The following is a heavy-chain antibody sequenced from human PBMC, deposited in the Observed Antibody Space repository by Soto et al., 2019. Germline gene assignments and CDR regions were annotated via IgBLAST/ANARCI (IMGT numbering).Heavy chain of an antibody. V-gene: IGHV3-9*01. Sequence: GGSLRLSCAASGFTFDDYAMHWVRQAPGKGLEWVSGISWNSGSIGYADSVKGRFTISRDNAKNSLYLQMNSLRAEETALYYCAAGGSGSYYLSFFDYWGQGTLVTVSS. D-gene: IGHD3-10*01. CDR3: AAGGSGSYYLSFFDY. CDR2: ISWNSGSI. CDR1: GFTFDDYA. J-gene: IGHJ4*02.